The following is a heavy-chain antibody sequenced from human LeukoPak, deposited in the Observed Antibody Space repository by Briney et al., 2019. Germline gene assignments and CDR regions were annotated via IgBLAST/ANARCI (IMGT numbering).Heavy chain of an antibody. V-gene: IGHV4-39*07. D-gene: IGHD3-3*01. CDR1: GGSISSSSYY. CDR2: IYYSGST. J-gene: IGHJ5*02. Sequence: SETLSLTCTVSGGSISSSSYYWGWIRQPPGKWLEWIGSIYYSGSTYYNPSLKSRVTISVDTSKNQFSLKLSSVTAADTAVYYCARVVPEDFWSYGWSDPWGQGTLVTVSS. CDR3: ARVVPEDFWSYGWSDP.